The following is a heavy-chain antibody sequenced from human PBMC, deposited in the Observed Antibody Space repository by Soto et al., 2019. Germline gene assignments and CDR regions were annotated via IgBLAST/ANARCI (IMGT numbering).Heavy chain of an antibody. V-gene: IGHV1-18*01. CDR1: GYTFTSYG. D-gene: IGHD2-2*01. J-gene: IGHJ4*02. CDR2: ISAYNGNT. Sequence: ASVKVSCKASGYTFTSYGISWVRQAPGQGLEWMGWISAYNGNTNYAQKLQGRVTMTTDTSTSTAYMELRSLRSDDTAVYYCAREGGDIVVVPAAAFDYWGQGTLVTVSS. CDR3: AREGGDIVVVPAAAFDY.